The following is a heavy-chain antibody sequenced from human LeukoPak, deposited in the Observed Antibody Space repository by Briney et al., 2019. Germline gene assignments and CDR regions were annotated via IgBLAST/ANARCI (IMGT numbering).Heavy chain of an antibody. CDR1: GVTLIDAW. Sequence: PGGSLRLSSAASGVTLIDAWIGCVRQAPGRGLEWGSVIYSGGSTYYTESVKGRFTISRDNSKNTLYLQMNSLRVEDTAVYYCARSMWDLSPNAEFYGMDVWGQGTTVTVSS. CDR3: ARSMWDLSPNAEFYGMDV. V-gene: IGHV3-53*01. J-gene: IGHJ6*02. CDR2: IYSGGST. D-gene: IGHD1-26*01.